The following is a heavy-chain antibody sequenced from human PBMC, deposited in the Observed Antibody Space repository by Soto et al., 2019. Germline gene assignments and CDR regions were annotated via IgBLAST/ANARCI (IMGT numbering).Heavy chain of an antibody. D-gene: IGHD5-18*01. CDR1: GGSISSGGYY. Sequence: SETLSLTSTVSGGSISSGGYYWSWIRQHPGKGLEWIGYIYYSGSTYYNPSLKSRVTISVDTSKNQFSLKLSSVTAADTAVYYCARVRRDIVDTAMVVDYRAQRTPVTGSS. J-gene: IGHJ4*02. CDR2: IYYSGST. CDR3: ARVRRDIVDTAMVVDY. V-gene: IGHV4-31*03.